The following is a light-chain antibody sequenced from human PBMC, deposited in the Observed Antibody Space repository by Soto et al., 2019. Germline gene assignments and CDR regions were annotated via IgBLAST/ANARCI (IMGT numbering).Light chain of an antibody. CDR1: SGDIGSYNR. CDR2: EVT. J-gene: IGLJ1*01. CDR3: SASTNHSTRAYV. Sequence: QSVLTQPASVSGSPGQSITISCTGTSGDIGSYNRVSWYQQHPGKAPKLIIYEVTDRPSGVSNRFSGSKSGNTASLTIFGLQQEDEADDYCSASTNHSTRAYVFGTGTKVTVL. V-gene: IGLV2-14*01.